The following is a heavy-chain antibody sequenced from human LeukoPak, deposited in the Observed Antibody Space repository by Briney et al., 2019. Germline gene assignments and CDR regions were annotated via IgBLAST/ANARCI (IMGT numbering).Heavy chain of an antibody. CDR1: GYTFSSFS. Sequence: PGGSLRLSCVASGYTFSSFSINWVRQAPGKGLEWVSSISVRSNYIYYADSVRGRFSISSDDARDSLFLQMNSLRAEDTAVYYCVRLRRNSDTSGYYYYYDFWGQGTLVTVSS. D-gene: IGHD3-22*01. CDR3: VRLRRNSDTSGYYYYYDF. CDR2: ISVRSNYI. J-gene: IGHJ4*02. V-gene: IGHV3-21*01.